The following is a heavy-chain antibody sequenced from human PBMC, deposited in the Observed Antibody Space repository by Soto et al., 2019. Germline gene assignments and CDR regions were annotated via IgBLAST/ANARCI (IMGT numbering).Heavy chain of an antibody. CDR3: ARAGFPWFVAAGNDY. D-gene: IGHD6-13*01. CDR2: ISYDGSNK. Sequence: GGSLRLSCAASGFTFSSYAMHWVRQAPGKGLEWVAVISYDGSNKYYADSVKGRFTISRDNSKNTLYLQMNSLRAEDTAVYYCARAGFPWFVAAGNDYGGRGPLVTVPS. V-gene: IGHV3-30-3*01. CDR1: GFTFSSYA. J-gene: IGHJ4*02.